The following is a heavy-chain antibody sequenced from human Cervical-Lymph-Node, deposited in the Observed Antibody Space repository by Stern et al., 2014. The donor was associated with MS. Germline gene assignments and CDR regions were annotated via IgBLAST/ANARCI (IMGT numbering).Heavy chain of an antibody. CDR1: GYKFSIYW. Sequence: VQLVQSGAELIRPGESLKISCKGSGYKFSIYWIAWVRQMPGKGLEWMGIIYPGDSETRYSPSFQGQVTMLADKSTSTAYLQWSSLNASDTAMYFCARQTTAWASDVWGQGTLVTVSS. V-gene: IGHV5-51*01. CDR2: IYPGDSET. CDR3: ARQTTAWASDV. D-gene: IGHD1-14*01. J-gene: IGHJ4*02.